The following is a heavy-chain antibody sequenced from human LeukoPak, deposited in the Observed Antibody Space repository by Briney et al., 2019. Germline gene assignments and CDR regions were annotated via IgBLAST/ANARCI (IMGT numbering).Heavy chain of an antibody. J-gene: IGHJ6*02. CDR1: GFTVSRNY. Sequence: GGSLRLSCAASGFTVSRNYMSWVRQAPGKGLEWVSTIYTGGTTYSADSLKGRFTISRDNSKNTVYLQMNALRAEDSAVYYCARGTVWRLGSYGLDVWGQGTTVTVSS. CDR3: ARGTVWRLGSYGLDV. CDR2: IYTGGTT. V-gene: IGHV3-53*01. D-gene: IGHD3-16*01.